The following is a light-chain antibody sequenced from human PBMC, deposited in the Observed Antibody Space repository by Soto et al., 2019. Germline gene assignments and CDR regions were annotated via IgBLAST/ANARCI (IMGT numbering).Light chain of an antibody. CDR2: DDN. CDR1: NIGIRS. V-gene: IGLV3-21*02. CDR3: QVWDSGSDNNV. Sequence: SYELTQPPSVSVAPGQTARIPCGGDNIGIRSVHWYQQKPGQAPVVVVYDDNDRPSGIPERFSGSNAGNTATLNISRVEAGDEADYYCQVWDSGSDNNVFGTGTKLTVL. J-gene: IGLJ1*01.